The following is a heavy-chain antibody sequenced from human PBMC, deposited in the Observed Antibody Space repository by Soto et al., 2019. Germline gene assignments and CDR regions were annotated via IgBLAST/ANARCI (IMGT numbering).Heavy chain of an antibody. D-gene: IGHD2-15*01. J-gene: IGHJ5*02. CDR3: ARSGGTHNWFDP. Sequence: SETLSLTCAVSGGSISSGGYSWSWIRQPPGKGLEWIGYIYHSGSTYYNPSLKSRVTISVDRSKNQFSLKLSSVTAADTAVYYCARSGGTHNWFDPSGPGILVTVSS. CDR1: GGSISSGGYS. CDR2: IYHSGST. V-gene: IGHV4-30-2*01.